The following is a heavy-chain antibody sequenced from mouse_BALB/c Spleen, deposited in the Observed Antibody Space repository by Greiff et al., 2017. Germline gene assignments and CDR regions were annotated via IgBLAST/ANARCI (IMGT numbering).Heavy chain of an antibody. CDR1: GYSITSDYA. V-gene: IGHV3-2*02. Sequence: EVQRVESGPGLVKPSQSLSLTCTVTGYSITSDYAWNWIRQFPGNKLEWMGYISYSGSTSYNPSLKSRISITRDTSKNQFFLQLNSVTTEDTATYYCARSTMIHYYAMDYWGQGTSVTVSS. CDR2: ISYSGST. D-gene: IGHD2-4*01. CDR3: ARSTMIHYYAMDY. J-gene: IGHJ4*01.